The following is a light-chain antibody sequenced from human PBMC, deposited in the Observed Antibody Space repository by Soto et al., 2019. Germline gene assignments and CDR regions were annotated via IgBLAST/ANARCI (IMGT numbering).Light chain of an antibody. CDR3: QQSYSTWT. J-gene: IGKJ1*01. V-gene: IGKV1-12*01. CDR1: EDISTW. Sequence: DIQRTQSPSSVSASVGDRVTITCRSSEDISTWLAWYQQKPGKAPKLLIYAASSLHSGVPSRFSGSGSGTDFTLTISSPQPEDFATFYCQQSYSTWTFGQGTKVDIK. CDR2: AAS.